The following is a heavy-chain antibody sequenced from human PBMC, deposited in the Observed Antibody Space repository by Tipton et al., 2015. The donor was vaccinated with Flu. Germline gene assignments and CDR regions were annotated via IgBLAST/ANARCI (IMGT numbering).Heavy chain of an antibody. D-gene: IGHD3-16*02. CDR2: IYSGGST. CDR3: ARGGGDYVWGSYRLYFFDY. CDR1: GFTVSSNY. V-gene: IGHV3-66*01. Sequence: SLRLSCAASGFTVSSNYMSWVRQAPGKGLEWVSVIYSGGSTYYADSVKGRFTISRDNSKNTLYLQMNGLRAEDTAVYYCARGGGDYVWGSYRLYFFDYWGQGTLVTVSS. J-gene: IGHJ4*02.